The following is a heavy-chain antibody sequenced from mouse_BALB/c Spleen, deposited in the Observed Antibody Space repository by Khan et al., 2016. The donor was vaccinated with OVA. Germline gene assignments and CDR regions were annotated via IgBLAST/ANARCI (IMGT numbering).Heavy chain of an antibody. Sequence: VQLKESGPGLVKPSQSLSLTCTVTGYSITSGYGRNWIRQFPGNKLEWMGYISYSGSTNYNQSLKSRISITRDTSKNQSFLQLNSVTTEDTATYYCARTARIKYWGQGTTLTVSS. D-gene: IGHD1-2*01. V-gene: IGHV3-2*02. CDR1: GYSITSGYG. CDR3: ARTARIKY. CDR2: ISYSGST. J-gene: IGHJ2*01.